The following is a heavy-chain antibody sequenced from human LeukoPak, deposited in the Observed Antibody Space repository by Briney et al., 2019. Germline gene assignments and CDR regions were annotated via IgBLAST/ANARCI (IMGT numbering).Heavy chain of an antibody. D-gene: IGHD3-22*01. Sequence: GGSLRLSCAASGFIVSSNYMSWVRQAAGKGLEWDSIISSGGNTYYADSVKGRFTISRDISKNTLYLQINGLRAEDTAVYYCAREVRGYYFDYWGQGTLVTVSS. CDR2: ISSGGNT. CDR3: AREVRGYYFDY. J-gene: IGHJ4*02. V-gene: IGHV3-53*01. CDR1: GFIVSSNY.